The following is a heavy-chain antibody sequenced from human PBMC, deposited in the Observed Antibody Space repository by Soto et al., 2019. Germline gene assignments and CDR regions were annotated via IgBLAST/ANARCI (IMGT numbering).Heavy chain of an antibody. CDR2: IYNRGNT. CDR1: GVSISDDNYY. CDR3: AGGLSVDKVDQ. J-gene: IGHJ4*02. Sequence: QVQLQESGPGLVKPSQTLSLTCTVSGVSISDDNYYWSWIRQPPGKDLEWIGHIYNRGNTYNNPSLRSRLTTSLDTSKSQFSLNLNSVTAADTAVYYWAGGLSVDKVDQWGQGTLVTVSS. V-gene: IGHV4-30-4*01. D-gene: IGHD3-22*01.